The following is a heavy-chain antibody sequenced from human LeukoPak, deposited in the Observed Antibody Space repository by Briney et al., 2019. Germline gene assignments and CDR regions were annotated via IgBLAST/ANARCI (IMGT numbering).Heavy chain of an antibody. D-gene: IGHD3-10*01. J-gene: IGHJ4*02. CDR1: GFTLSRHA. CDR2: IWPGGNNK. CDR3: SRDGGSGSSSLGFDY. Sequence: GGSLTLSCVASGFTLSRHAMHWVRQAPGRGLEWVAFIWPGGNNKKYADSVKGRFTISRDDSKNALYLQMNSIRVEDTAVYYCSRDGGSGSSSLGFDYWGQGALVTVST. V-gene: IGHV3-30*02.